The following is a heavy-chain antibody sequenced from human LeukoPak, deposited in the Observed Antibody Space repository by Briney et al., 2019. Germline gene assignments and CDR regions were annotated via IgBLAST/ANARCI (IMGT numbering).Heavy chain of an antibody. Sequence: PGGTLRLSCAASGFTFSSYGMSWVRQAPGKGLEWVSAISGSGGSTYYADSVKGRFTISRDNSKNTLYLQMNSLRAEDTAVYYCAKTGKGLRYFDWLLDAFDIWGQGTMVTVSS. D-gene: IGHD3-9*01. CDR1: GFTFSSYG. CDR2: ISGSGGST. CDR3: AKTGKGLRYFDWLLDAFDI. J-gene: IGHJ3*02. V-gene: IGHV3-23*01.